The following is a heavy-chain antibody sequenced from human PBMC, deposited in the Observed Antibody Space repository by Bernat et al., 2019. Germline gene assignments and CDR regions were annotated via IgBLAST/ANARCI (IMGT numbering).Heavy chain of an antibody. J-gene: IGHJ4*02. D-gene: IGHD2-15*01. CDR2: ISNNGGKT. CDR3: VAVASVGDFDY. V-gene: IGHV3-64D*06. Sequence: EVQLVESGGGLVQPGGSLRLSCSVSGFSFSTYAMHWVRQAPGKGLEYVSAISNNGGKTYYADSVKGRFTISRDNSKNTLYLQMSSLRTEDTAAYCCVAVASVGDFDYWGQGIQVTVSS. CDR1: GFSFSTYA.